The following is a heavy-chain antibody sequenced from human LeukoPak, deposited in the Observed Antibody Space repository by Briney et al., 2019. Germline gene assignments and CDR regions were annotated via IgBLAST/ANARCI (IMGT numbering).Heavy chain of an antibody. CDR3: ARDSSGWKFDY. V-gene: IGHV3-11*01. J-gene: IGHJ4*02. Sequence: PGGSLRLSCAASGFTFSDYYMSWIRQASGKGLEWVSYISSSGVITYYADSLKGRFTISRDNAKNSLYLQMNSLRAEDTAVYYCARDSSGWKFDYRGQGTLVTVSS. D-gene: IGHD6-19*01. CDR2: ISSSGVIT. CDR1: GFTFSDYY.